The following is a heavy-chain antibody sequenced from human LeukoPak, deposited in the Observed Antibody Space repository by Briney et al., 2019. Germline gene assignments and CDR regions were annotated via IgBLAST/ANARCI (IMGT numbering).Heavy chain of an antibody. D-gene: IGHD1-26*01. Sequence: GGSLRLSCAASGFTFSDYYMSWIRQAPGKGLEWVSYISSSGSTIYYADSVKGRFTISRDNAKNSLYLQMNSLRAEDMALYYCAKGGGSSTRHAFDIWGQGTMVTVSS. J-gene: IGHJ3*02. CDR1: GFTFSDYY. CDR2: ISSSGSTI. V-gene: IGHV3-11*01. CDR3: AKGGGSSTRHAFDI.